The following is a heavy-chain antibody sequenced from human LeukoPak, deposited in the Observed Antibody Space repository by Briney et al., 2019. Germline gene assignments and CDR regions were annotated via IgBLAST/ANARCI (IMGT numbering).Heavy chain of an antibody. CDR1: GGSFSGYY. Sequence: PSETLSLTCAVYGGSFSGYYWSWIRQPPGKGLEWIGEINHSGSTNYNPSLKSRVTISVDTSKNQFSLKLSSVTAADTAVYYCAREKMVRGVISVDWGQGTLVTVSS. CDR3: AREKMVRGVISVD. V-gene: IGHV4-34*01. CDR2: INHSGST. J-gene: IGHJ4*02. D-gene: IGHD3-10*01.